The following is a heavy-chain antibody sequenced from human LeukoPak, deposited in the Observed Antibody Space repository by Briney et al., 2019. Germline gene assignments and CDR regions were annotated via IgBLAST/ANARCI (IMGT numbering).Heavy chain of an antibody. CDR1: GFTFSSYA. Sequence: PGGSLRLSCAASGFTFSSYAMHWVRQAPGKGLEWVAVISYDGSNKYYADSVKGRFTISRDNSKNTLYLQMNSLRAEDTAVYYCAKDSPLLVPAAMYYFDYWGQGTLVTVSS. V-gene: IGHV3-30-3*01. CDR3: AKDSPLLVPAAMYYFDY. CDR2: ISYDGSNK. D-gene: IGHD2-2*01. J-gene: IGHJ4*02.